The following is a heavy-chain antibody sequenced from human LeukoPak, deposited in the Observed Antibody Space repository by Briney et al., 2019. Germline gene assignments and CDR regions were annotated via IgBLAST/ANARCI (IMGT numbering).Heavy chain of an antibody. CDR2: ISYDGSNK. J-gene: IGHJ6*02. V-gene: IGHV3-30-3*01. Sequence: LPGGSLRLSCAASGFTFSSYAMHWVRQAPGKGLEWVAVISYDGSNKYYADSVKGRFTISRDNSKNTLYLQMNSLRAEDTAVYYCARDLRAXAVSRKTSYYYYYGMDVWGQGTTVTVSS. CDR3: ARDLRAXAVSRKTSYYYYYGMDV. D-gene: IGHD3-3*01. CDR1: GFTFSSYA.